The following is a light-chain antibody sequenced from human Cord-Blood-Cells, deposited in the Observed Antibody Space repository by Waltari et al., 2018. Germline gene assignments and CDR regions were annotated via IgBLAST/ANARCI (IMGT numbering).Light chain of an antibody. J-gene: IGKJ4*01. CDR1: QSVSSY. CDR2: DAS. V-gene: IGKV3-11*01. CDR3: QQRSNWPPLT. Sequence: EIVLTQSPATLSLSPGERATLSCRASQSVSSYLAWYQQKPGQAPRRLIYDASNRATGIPARFSGSGSGTDVTLTISSLEPEDFAVYYCQQRSNWPPLTFGGGTKVEIK.